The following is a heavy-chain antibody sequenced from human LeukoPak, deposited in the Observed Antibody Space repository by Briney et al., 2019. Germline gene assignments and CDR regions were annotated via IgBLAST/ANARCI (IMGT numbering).Heavy chain of an antibody. CDR2: INPNSGGT. CDR1: GYTFTGYY. Sequence: GASVKVSCKASGYTFTGYYMHWVRQSPGQGLEWMGWINPNSGGTNYAQKFQGRVTMTRDTSISTAYMELSRLRSDDTAVYYCARAKSRQLLYRHPFDPWGQGTLVTVSS. V-gene: IGHV1-2*02. J-gene: IGHJ5*02. D-gene: IGHD2-2*02. CDR3: ARAKSRQLLYRHPFDP.